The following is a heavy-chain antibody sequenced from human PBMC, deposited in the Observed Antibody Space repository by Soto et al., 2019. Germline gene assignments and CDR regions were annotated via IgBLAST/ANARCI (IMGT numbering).Heavy chain of an antibody. Sequence: QVQLVQSGAEEKKPGSSVKLSCKASGYNFIAYYIYWVRQAPGQGPEWMGMINPSSGATNYAQKFQGRVTVTRDTSTSTAYLELSSLRSEDAAVYYCAKYCGGDCRHFDAWGQGTLVTVSS. D-gene: IGHD2-21*02. CDR1: GYNFIAYY. J-gene: IGHJ4*02. CDR3: AKYCGGDCRHFDA. CDR2: INPSSGAT. V-gene: IGHV1-46*01.